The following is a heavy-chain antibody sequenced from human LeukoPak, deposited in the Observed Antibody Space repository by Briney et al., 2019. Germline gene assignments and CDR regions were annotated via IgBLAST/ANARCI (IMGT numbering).Heavy chain of an antibody. D-gene: IGHD4-11*01. V-gene: IGHV4-39*02. CDR1: GGSISSSTYY. Sequence: SETLSLTCTVSGGSISSSTYYWGWIRQPPGKGLEWFGSIYYSGSTYYNPSLKSRVTISVDTSKNQFCLRLYSVTAADTAVYYCARERGDYSNPPVFDYWGQGTLVTVSS. J-gene: IGHJ4*02. CDR3: ARERGDYSNPPVFDY. CDR2: IYYSGST.